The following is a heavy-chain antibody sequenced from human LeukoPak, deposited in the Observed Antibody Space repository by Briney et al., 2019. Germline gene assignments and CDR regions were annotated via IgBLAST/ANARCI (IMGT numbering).Heavy chain of an antibody. CDR1: GFTLSSYN. D-gene: IGHD6-13*01. CDR2: ISYRSSDI. CDR3: ARVYSSSWYSGYLYMDV. Sequence: GGSLRLSCAGSGFTLSSYNMKWVRQAPGKGLEWVSSISYRSSDIEYADSVKGRFIISRDNAKQLLYLQMSRLRAEDTAVYYCARVYSSSWYSGYLYMDVWGKGTTVTVSS. J-gene: IGHJ6*03. V-gene: IGHV3-21*01.